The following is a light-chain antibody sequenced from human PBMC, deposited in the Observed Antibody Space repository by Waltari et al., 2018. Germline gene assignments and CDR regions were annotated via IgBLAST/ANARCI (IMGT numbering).Light chain of an antibody. CDR2: DVS. V-gene: IGLV2-11*01. CDR3: CSCAGTDTFWV. CDR1: SRDVASHDC. J-gene: IGLJ3*02. Sequence: QSALTQPRSASGSPGKSVTISCTRTSRDVASHDCVSWYQPHPGKAPKLMIYDVSERPSGVPDRFSGSQSGNTASLIISGLQADDEADYYCCSCAGTDTFWVFGGGTKLTVL.